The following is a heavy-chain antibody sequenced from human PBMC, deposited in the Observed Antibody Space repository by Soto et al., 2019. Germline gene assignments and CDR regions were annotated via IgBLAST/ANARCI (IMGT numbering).Heavy chain of an antibody. D-gene: IGHD4-17*01. Sequence: ASVKVSCKASGYTFTGYYMHWVRQAPGQGLEWMGWINPNNGNTNYAQKLQGRVTMTTDTSTSTAYMELRSLRSDDTAVYYCARDPSSGDYVLAYWFDPWGQGTLVTVSS. CDR3: ARDPSSGDYVLAYWFDP. CDR2: INPNNGNT. V-gene: IGHV1-18*04. CDR1: GYTFTGYY. J-gene: IGHJ5*02.